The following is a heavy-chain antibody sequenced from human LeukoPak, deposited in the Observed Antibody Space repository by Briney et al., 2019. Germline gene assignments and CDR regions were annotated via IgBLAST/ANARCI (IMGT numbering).Heavy chain of an antibody. D-gene: IGHD2-15*01. CDR1: RYTLTNYG. Sequence: ASVKVSCKASRYTLTNYGISWVRQAPAQGLEWMGWISAYNGNTNYAENLQGTVTMTTDKSTSTAYMELRSLRSDDTAVYYCARDLVPTGGRPGSSDYWGQGTLVTVSS. CDR2: ISAYNGNT. V-gene: IGHV1-18*01. CDR3: ARDLVPTGGRPGSSDY. J-gene: IGHJ4*02.